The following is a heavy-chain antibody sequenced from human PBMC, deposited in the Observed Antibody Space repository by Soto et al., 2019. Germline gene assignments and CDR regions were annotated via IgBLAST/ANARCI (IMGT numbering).Heavy chain of an antibody. CDR1: GGSMSGHMSY. J-gene: IGHJ2*01. V-gene: IGHV4-30-4*01. CDR2: IYESWST. D-gene: IGHD4-17*01. Sequence: QVQLQESGPGLVKPSETLSLTCTVSGGSMSGHMSYWSWIRQPPGKGLEWIGYIYESWSTYYNPSLKSRVTINVYTSKKQFSLRLHSVTAADTAVYYCAREIIPLTTDWYFDLWGRVTLVTVSS. CDR3: AREIIPLTTDWYFDL.